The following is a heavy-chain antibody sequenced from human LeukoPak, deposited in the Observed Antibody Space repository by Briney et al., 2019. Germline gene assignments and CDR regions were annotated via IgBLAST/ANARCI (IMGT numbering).Heavy chain of an antibody. Sequence: PGGSLRLYCAASGFTFSSYGMHWVRQAPGKGLEWVAVISYDGSNKYYADSVKGRFTISRDNSKNTLYLQMNSLRAEDTAVYYCAKDHPDYSYYFDYWGQGTLVTVSS. CDR2: ISYDGSNK. CDR1: GFTFSSYG. J-gene: IGHJ4*02. CDR3: AKDHPDYSYYFDY. D-gene: IGHD3-10*01. V-gene: IGHV3-30*18.